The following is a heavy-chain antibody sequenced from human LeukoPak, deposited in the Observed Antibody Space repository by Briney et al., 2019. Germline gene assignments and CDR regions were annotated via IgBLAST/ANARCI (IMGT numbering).Heavy chain of an antibody. D-gene: IGHD1-1*01. V-gene: IGHV5-51*01. Sequence: GESLKISCKGSGYNFLTSWIGWVRQMPGKGLEWMGIIYSTDSDTRFSPSFQGQVTISVDKSITTAYLQWSSLKASDTAIYYCALRSGNEDAYDFWGQGTMVTVSS. J-gene: IGHJ3*01. CDR1: GYNFLTSW. CDR2: IYSTDSDT. CDR3: ALRSGNEDAYDF.